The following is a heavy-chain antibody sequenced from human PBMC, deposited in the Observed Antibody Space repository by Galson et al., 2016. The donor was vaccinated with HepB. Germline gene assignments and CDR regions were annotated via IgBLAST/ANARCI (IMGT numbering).Heavy chain of an antibody. CDR3: ATEGGDSDYLGSDNPGGAFDN. CDR2: IYIGGHR. Sequence: SLRLSCAASGFAVANKFVGWVRQAPGTGLEWVSNIYIGGHRRYADAVMGRFTISSDKSENTVYHQMTSLRVEDTALYYCATEGGDSDYLGSDNPGGAFDNWGHGTMVTVSS. D-gene: IGHD3-10*01. V-gene: IGHV3-66*01. CDR1: GFAVANKF. J-gene: IGHJ3*02.